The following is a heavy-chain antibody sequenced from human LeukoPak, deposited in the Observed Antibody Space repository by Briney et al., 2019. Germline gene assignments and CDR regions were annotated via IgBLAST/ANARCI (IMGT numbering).Heavy chain of an antibody. D-gene: IGHD1-26*01. V-gene: IGHV3-7*01. CDR1: GFTFSSYW. CDR3: ARGRVGNRARLYYYYYMDV. Sequence: GGSLRLSCAASGFTFSSYWMSWVRQAPGKGLEWVANIKQDGSEKHYVDSVKGRFTISRDNAKNSLYLQMNSLRAEDTAVYYCARGRVGNRARLYYYYYMDVWGKGTTVTVSS. J-gene: IGHJ6*03. CDR2: IKQDGSEK.